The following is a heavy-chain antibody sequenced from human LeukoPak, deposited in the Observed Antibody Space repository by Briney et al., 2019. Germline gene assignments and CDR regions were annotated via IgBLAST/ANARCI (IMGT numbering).Heavy chain of an antibody. D-gene: IGHD3-9*01. CDR3: ARHLKIRYFDWPTPSGHPLYNWFDP. Sequence: PSETLSLTCTVSGGSISSSSYYWGWIRQPPGKGLEWTGSIYYSGSTYYNPSLKSRVTISVDTSKNQFSLKLSSVTAADTAVYYCARHLKIRYFDWPTPSGHPLYNWFDPWGQGTLVTVSS. V-gene: IGHV4-39*01. CDR2: IYYSGST. J-gene: IGHJ5*02. CDR1: GGSISSSSYY.